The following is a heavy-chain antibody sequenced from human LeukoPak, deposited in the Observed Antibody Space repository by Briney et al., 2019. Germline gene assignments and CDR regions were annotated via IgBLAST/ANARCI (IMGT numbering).Heavy chain of an antibody. Sequence: SVKVSCKASGGTFSSYAMSWVRQAPGQGLEWMGRIIPILGTANYAQKFQGRVTITTDESTSTAYMELSSLRSEDTAVYYCARDRTLWAVAGTDPQGAFDIWGQGTMVTVSS. CDR2: IIPILGTA. D-gene: IGHD6-19*01. J-gene: IGHJ3*02. CDR1: GGTFSSYA. CDR3: ARDRTLWAVAGTDPQGAFDI. V-gene: IGHV1-69*11.